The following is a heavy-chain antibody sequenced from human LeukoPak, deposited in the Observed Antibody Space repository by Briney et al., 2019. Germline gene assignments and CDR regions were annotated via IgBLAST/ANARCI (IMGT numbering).Heavy chain of an antibody. J-gene: IGHJ4*02. V-gene: IGHV3-30*18. Sequence: GGSLRLSCAASGFTFSSYGMHWVRQAPGKGLEWVAVISYDGSNKYYADSVKGRFTISRDNSKNTLYLQMNSLRAEDTAVYYCAKGGLRSYYFDYWGQGTLVTVSS. CDR1: GFTFSSYG. CDR3: AKGGLRSYYFDY. CDR2: ISYDGSNK. D-gene: IGHD4-17*01.